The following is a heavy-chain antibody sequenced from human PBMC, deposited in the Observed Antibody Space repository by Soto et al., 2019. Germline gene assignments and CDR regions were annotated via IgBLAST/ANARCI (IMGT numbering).Heavy chain of an antibody. CDR1: GLTFSSYW. V-gene: IGHV3-7*03. CDR2: IKHDGSEK. J-gene: IGHJ6*02. CDR3: AREPPPKLVSSYSDGMEV. Sequence: AGGSLRRSCAASGLTFSSYWMSWVRQAPGTGLAWVANIKHDGSEKSYVDSVKGRFTISRDNAKNSLYLQRNSLRAEDTAVYYCAREPPPKLVSSYSDGMEVWGQGTTVTLS. D-gene: IGHD1-26*01.